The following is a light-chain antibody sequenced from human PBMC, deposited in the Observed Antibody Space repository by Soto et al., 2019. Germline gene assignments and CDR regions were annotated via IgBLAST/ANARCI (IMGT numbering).Light chain of an antibody. Sequence: DIQMTQSPSSLSASVGDRVTITCRASQSISSYLNWYQQKPGKAPKLLLYEVSSLQSGVPPRFSGSGSGTEFTLTITSLQPGDFATYYCQQYNSYSPTFGQGTKVDIK. CDR3: QQYNSYSPT. J-gene: IGKJ1*01. CDR2: EVS. CDR1: QSISSY. V-gene: IGKV1-5*01.